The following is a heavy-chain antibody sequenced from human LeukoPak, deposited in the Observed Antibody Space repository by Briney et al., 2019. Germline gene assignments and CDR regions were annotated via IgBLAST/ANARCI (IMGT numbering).Heavy chain of an antibody. J-gene: IGHJ4*02. Sequence: SQTLSLTCTVSGGSISSGDYYWSWIRQPPGKGLEWIGYIYYSGSTYYNPSLKSRVTISVDTSKNQFSLKLSSVTAADTAVYYCARDADSSGWYYFDYWGQGTLVTVSS. D-gene: IGHD6-19*01. CDR2: IYYSGST. CDR1: GGSISSGDYY. V-gene: IGHV4-30-4*08. CDR3: ARDADSSGWYYFDY.